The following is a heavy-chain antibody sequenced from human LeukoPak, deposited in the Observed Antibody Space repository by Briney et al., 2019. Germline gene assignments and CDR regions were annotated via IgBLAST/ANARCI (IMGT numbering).Heavy chain of an antibody. CDR1: GGSFSGYY. Sequence: SETLSLTCAVYGGSFSGYYWSWIRQPPGKGLEWIGYIYYSGSTNYNPSLKSRVTISVDTSKNQFSLKLSSVTAADTAVYYCARGPYYYGSGSYYNKYFDYWGQGTLVTVSS. CDR2: IYYSGST. V-gene: IGHV4-59*01. CDR3: ARGPYYYGSGSYYNKYFDY. D-gene: IGHD3-10*01. J-gene: IGHJ4*02.